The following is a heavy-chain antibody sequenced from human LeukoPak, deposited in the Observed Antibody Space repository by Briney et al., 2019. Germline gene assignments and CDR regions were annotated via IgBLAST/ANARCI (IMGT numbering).Heavy chain of an antibody. CDR2: ISDSGGST. J-gene: IGHJ4*02. Sequence: PGGSLRLSCAASGFTFSSYGMAWVRQAPGEGLEWVSGISDSGGSTYYADSVKGRFSISRDSSKNTLNLQMNSLRVEDTAVYYCAKGFPTRGYFGSWGQGILVIVSS. V-gene: IGHV3-23*01. CDR1: GFTFSSYG. CDR3: AKGFPTRGYFGS. D-gene: IGHD5-12*01.